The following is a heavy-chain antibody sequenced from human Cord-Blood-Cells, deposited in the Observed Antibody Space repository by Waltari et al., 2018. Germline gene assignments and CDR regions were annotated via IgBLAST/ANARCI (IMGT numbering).Heavy chain of an antibody. CDR1: GGSFSGYY. J-gene: IGHJ3*02. D-gene: IGHD5-18*01. CDR2: INHSGST. V-gene: IGHV4-34*01. CDR3: ARGRGYSYVRNAFDI. Sequence: QVQLQQWGAGLLKPSETLSLTCAVYGGSFSGYYWSWIRQPPGKGLEWIGEINHSGSTNANPSLKSRVTISVDTSKNQFSLKLSSVTAADTAVYYCARGRGYSYVRNAFDIWGQGTMVTVSS.